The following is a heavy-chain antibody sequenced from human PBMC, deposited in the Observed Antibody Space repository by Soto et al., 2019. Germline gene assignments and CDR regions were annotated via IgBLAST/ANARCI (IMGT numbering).Heavy chain of an antibody. Sequence: QVQLVQSGAEVKKPGASVKVSCKASGYTFTSYYMHWVRQAPGQGLEWMGIINPSGGSTSYAQKFHVRGTMTRDTFTRTVYMEMSSLRSEDTAVYYCARESGITMIVVVNNWFDPWGQGTLVNVSS. D-gene: IGHD3-22*01. V-gene: IGHV1-46*01. CDR2: INPSGGST. J-gene: IGHJ5*02. CDR1: GYTFTSYY. CDR3: ARESGITMIVVVNNWFDP.